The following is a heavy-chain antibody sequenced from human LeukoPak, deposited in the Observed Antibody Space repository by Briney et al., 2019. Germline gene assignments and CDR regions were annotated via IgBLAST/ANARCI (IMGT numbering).Heavy chain of an antibody. J-gene: IGHJ4*02. CDR1: GGPISSRSYY. CDR2: IYYSGST. Sequence: KPSQTLSLTCTVSGGPISSRSYYWGWIRQPPGKGLEWIGSIYYSGSTYYNPSLKSRVTISVDTSKNQFSLKLSSVTAADTAVYYCARASYVWGSYRYTGRTFDYWGQGTLVTVSS. D-gene: IGHD3-16*02. V-gene: IGHV4-39*07. CDR3: ARASYVWGSYRYTGRTFDY.